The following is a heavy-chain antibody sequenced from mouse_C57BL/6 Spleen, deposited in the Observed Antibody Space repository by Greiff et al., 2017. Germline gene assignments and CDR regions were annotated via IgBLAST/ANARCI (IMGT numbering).Heavy chain of an antibody. CDR3: ARGAQATMRDY. CDR2: ISYDGSN. V-gene: IGHV3-6*01. CDR1: GYSITSGYY. J-gene: IGHJ2*01. Sequence: EVQLVESGPGLVKPSQSLSLTCSVTGYSITSGYYWNWIRQFPGNKLEWMGYISYDGSNNYNPSLKNRISITRDTSKNQFFLKLNSVTTEDTATYYCARGAQATMRDYWGQGTTLTVSS. D-gene: IGHD3-2*02.